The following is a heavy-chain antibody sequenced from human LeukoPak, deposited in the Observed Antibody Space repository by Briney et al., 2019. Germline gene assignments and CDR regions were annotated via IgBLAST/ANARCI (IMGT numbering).Heavy chain of an antibody. D-gene: IGHD2-15*01. CDR3: ARQYCSGGSCYSSYYYYGMDV. CDR2: ISSSGSTI. V-gene: IGHV3-48*03. J-gene: IGHJ6*04. CDR1: GSTFSSYE. Sequence: GGSLRLSCAASGSTFSSYEMNWVRQAPGKGLEWVSYISSSGSTIYYADSVKGRFTISRDNAKNSLYLQMNSLRAEDTAVYYCARQYCSGGSCYSSYYYYGMDVWGKGTTVIVSS.